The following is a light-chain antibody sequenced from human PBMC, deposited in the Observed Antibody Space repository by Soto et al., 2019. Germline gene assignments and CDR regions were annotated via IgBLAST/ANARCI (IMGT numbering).Light chain of an antibody. CDR3: QQNNIWPQT. CDR2: AAS. J-gene: IGKJ1*01. Sequence: DIQMTQSPASLSASLGDRVTISCRASQSPSSNLDWYQQKPGKAPKLLIYAASSRQSGIPARFSGSGSGTDFTLAISSLQPEDFAAYCCQQNNIWPQTFGEGTKVDIK. V-gene: IGKV1-39*01. CDR1: QSPSSN.